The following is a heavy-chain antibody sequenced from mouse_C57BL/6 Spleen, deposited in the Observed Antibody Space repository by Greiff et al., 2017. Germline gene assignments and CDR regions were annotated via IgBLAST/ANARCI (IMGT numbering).Heavy chain of an antibody. CDR3: ASHDGYPGAY. Sequence: EVQLQESGPELVKPGASVKIPCKASGYTFTDYNMDWVKQSHGKSLEWIGDINPNNGGTIYNQKFKGKATLTVDKSSSTAYMELRSLTSEDTAVYYCASHDGYPGAYWGQGTLVTVSA. CDR2: INPNNGGT. D-gene: IGHD2-3*01. V-gene: IGHV1-18*01. CDR1: GYTFTDYN. J-gene: IGHJ3*01.